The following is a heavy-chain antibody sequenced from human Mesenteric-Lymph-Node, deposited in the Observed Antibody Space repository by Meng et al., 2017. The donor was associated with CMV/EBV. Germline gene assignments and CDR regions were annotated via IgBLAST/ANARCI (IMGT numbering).Heavy chain of an antibody. J-gene: IGHJ3*02. D-gene: IGHD3-3*01. V-gene: IGHV3-30*04. CDR2: TSSDGTNR. CDR3: AREITIFGVVIMRYDAFDI. Sequence: GESLKISCAASGFTFSTYALHWVRQAPGKGLEWVAITSSDGTNRYYADSVKGRFTISRDNSKNTLYLQMNSLRAEDTAVYYCAREITIFGVVIMRYDAFDIWGQGTMVTVSS. CDR1: GFTFSTYA.